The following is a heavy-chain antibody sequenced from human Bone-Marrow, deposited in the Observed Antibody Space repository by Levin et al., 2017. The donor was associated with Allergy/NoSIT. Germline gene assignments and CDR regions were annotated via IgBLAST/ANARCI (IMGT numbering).Heavy chain of an antibody. CDR2: ILYDENTK. D-gene: IGHD3-10*01. CDR1: GFTFSTYT. Sequence: GGSLRLSCAASGFTFSTYTMHWVRQAPGKGLEWVAVILYDENTKAYADSVKGRFTISRDNSKNTLYLQMNSLRAEDTAVYHCARELSASGSAMDVWGQGTTVAVSS. V-gene: IGHV3-30-3*01. J-gene: IGHJ6*02. CDR3: ARELSASGSAMDV.